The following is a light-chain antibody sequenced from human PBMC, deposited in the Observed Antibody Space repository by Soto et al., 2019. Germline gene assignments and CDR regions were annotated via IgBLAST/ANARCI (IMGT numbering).Light chain of an antibody. CDR3: QQYNNWPPWT. Sequence: EIVMTQSPATLSVSPGERATLSCRASQSVSSNLAWYQQKPGQAPRLLIYGASTRATGIPARFSGSGSGTEFTLTISSRQSADVAVYYCQQYNNWPPWTFGQGTKVEIK. CDR2: GAS. CDR1: QSVSSN. J-gene: IGKJ1*01. V-gene: IGKV3-15*01.